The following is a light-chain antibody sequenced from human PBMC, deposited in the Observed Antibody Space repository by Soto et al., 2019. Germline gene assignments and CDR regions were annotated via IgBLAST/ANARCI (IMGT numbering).Light chain of an antibody. CDR3: QQRRVWSLT. CDR2: DAS. V-gene: IGKV3-11*01. J-gene: IGKJ4*01. Sequence: EYVLTQSPATLSLSPGERATLSCRASQSVSNSVAWYQQRPGQAPRLLIYDASNRATGIPARFSASGSGTDFPRTISRLEHEDCAVNYCQQRRVWSLTFGGGKKVELK. CDR1: QSVSNS.